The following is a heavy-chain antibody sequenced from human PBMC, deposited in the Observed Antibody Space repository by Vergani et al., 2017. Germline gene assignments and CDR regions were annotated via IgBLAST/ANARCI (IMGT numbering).Heavy chain of an antibody. CDR2: IIPIFGPA. V-gene: IGHV1-69*01. CDR3: ASLDITMFGVGIIRRYYYYGMDV. Sequence: QVQLVQSRAEVKKPGSSVKVSCKASGGTFSSYAISCVRQAPGRGLECRGEIIPIFGPANYAQKFQGRVTITADESTSTAYMELGSLRSEDTAVNYCASLDITMFGVGIIRRYYYYGMDVWVQGTTVTVSS. D-gene: IGHD3-3*01. CDR1: GGTFSSYA. J-gene: IGHJ6*02.